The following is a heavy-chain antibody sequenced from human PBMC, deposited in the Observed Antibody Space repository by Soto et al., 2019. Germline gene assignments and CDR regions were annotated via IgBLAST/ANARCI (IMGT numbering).Heavy chain of an antibody. CDR1: GYSFTANW. CDR2: IYSGDSDT. CDR3: ARHNPVFAY. J-gene: IGHJ4*02. V-gene: IGHV5-51*01. Sequence: GESLKISCRDSGYSFTANWIAWVRQMPGKGLEWMGVIYSGDSDTRYSPSFQGQVTLSVDKSINTAYLQWSSLKASDTAMYYCARHNPVFAYWGQGTLVTVSS.